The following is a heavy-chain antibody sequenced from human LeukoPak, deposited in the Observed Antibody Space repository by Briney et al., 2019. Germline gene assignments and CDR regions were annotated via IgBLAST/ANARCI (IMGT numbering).Heavy chain of an antibody. CDR2: ISGNGGST. CDR1: GFTFSTYA. CDR3: AKSILMIVVAYDAFDI. Sequence: GGSLRLSCAASGFTFSTYAMSWVRQAPGKGLEWVSAISGNGGSTYYADSVKGRFTISRDNSKNTLFLQMNSLRAEDTAVYYCAKSILMIVVAYDAFDIWGQGTMVTVSS. D-gene: IGHD3-22*01. V-gene: IGHV3-23*01. J-gene: IGHJ3*02.